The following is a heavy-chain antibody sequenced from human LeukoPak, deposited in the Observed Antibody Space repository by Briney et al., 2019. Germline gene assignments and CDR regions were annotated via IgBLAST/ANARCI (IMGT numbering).Heavy chain of an antibody. D-gene: IGHD1-26*01. J-gene: IGHJ6*02. V-gene: IGHV3-15*01. Sequence: GGSLRLSCAASGFTFSNAWMSWVRQAPGKGLEWVGRIKSNTDGATTDYAAPVKGRFTISRDDSKNTLYLQMNSLKTEDTAVYYCTTERYSGSSVDCWGQGTTVTVSS. CDR3: TTERYSGSSVDC. CDR2: IKSNTDGATT. CDR1: GFTFSNAW.